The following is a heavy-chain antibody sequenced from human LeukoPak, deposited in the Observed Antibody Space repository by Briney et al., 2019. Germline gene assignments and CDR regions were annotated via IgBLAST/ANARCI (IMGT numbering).Heavy chain of an antibody. CDR3: ASYYDSSGSLFQH. CDR2: IYYSGST. V-gene: IGHV4-59*01. CDR1: GGSISSYY. J-gene: IGHJ1*01. D-gene: IGHD3-22*01. Sequence: SETLSLTCTVSGGSISSYYWSWIRQPPGKGLEWIGYIYYSGSTNYNPSLKSRVTISVDTSKNQFSLKLSSVTAADTAVYYCASYYDSSGSLFQHWGKGTLVTVSS.